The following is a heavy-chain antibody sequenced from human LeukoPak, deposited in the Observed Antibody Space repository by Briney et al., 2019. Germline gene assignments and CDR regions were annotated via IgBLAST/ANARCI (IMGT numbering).Heavy chain of an antibody. J-gene: IGHJ4*02. D-gene: IGHD3-16*02. Sequence: ASVKVSCKASGYTFTSYDINWVRQATGQGLEWMGWMNPNSGGTNYAQKFQGRVTMTRDTSISTAYMELSRLRSDDTAVYYCARAYTTYYDYVWGSYRPGNWGQGTLVTVSS. CDR1: GYTFTSYD. CDR3: ARAYTTYYDYVWGSYRPGN. CDR2: MNPNSGGT. V-gene: IGHV1-2*02.